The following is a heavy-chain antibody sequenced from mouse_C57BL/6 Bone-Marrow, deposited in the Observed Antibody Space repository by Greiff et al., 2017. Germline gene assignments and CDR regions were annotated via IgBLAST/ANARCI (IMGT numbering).Heavy chain of an antibody. D-gene: IGHD2-13*01. CDR1: GFTFSNYW. CDR3: TDTVTKGFDY. V-gene: IGHV6-3*01. Sequence: DVQLVESGGGLVQPGGSMKLSCVASGFTFSNYWMNWVRQSPEKGLEWVAQIRLKSDNYATHYAESVKGRFTISRDDSKSSVYLQMNNLRAEDTGIYYGTDTVTKGFDYWGQGTTLTVSS. J-gene: IGHJ2*01. CDR2: IRLKSDNYAT.